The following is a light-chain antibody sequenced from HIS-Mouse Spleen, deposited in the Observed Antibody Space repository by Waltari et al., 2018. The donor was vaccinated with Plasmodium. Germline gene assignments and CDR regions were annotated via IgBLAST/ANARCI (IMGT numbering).Light chain of an antibody. V-gene: IGLV2-8*01. J-gene: IGLJ1*01. CDR1: SSDVGGYNY. CDR3: SSYAGSNNYV. CDR2: VFS. Sequence: QSALTQPPSASGSPGQSVTISCTGTSSDVGGYNYVSWYQQHPGKAPKRMNYVFSKRPSGVPGRFSGSKSGNTASLTVSVRQAEEEADYYCSSYAGSNNYVFGTGTKVTVL.